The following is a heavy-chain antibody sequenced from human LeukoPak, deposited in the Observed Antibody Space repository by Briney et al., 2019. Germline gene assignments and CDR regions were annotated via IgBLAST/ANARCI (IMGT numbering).Heavy chain of an antibody. CDR1: GFNITNNY. J-gene: IGHJ4*02. Sequence: PGGSLRLSCAASGFNITNNYMRWVRRAPGKGLERVSVIYSGGDTDYADSVRGRFTISRDNSKNTVYLQMISLRVEDTALYYCVRDPGSFSGLTYWGQGTPVSVSA. V-gene: IGHV3-53*01. D-gene: IGHD1-26*01. CDR3: VRDPGSFSGLTY. CDR2: IYSGGDT.